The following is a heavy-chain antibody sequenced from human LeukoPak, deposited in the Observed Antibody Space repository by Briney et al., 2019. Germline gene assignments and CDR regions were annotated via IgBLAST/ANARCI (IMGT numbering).Heavy chain of an antibody. CDR1: GXSISSGGYY. V-gene: IGHV4-31*03. CDR2: IYYSGST. J-gene: IGHJ4*02. D-gene: IGHD2-15*01. CDR3: ARVGCSGGSCKQYYFDY. Sequence: SETLSLTCTVSGXSISSGGYYWSWIRQHPGRGLEWIGYIYYSGSTYYNPSLKSRVTISVDTSKNQFSLKLSSVTAADTAVYYCARVGCSGGSCKQYYFDYWGQGTLVTVSS.